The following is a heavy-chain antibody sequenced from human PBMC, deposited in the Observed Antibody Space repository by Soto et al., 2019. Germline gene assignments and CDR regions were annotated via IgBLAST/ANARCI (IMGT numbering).Heavy chain of an antibody. Sequence: QVQLVQSGAEVKKPGSSVKVSCKASGGTFSSYTISWVRQAPGQGLEWMGRIIPILGIANYAQKFQGRVTITADKSTSTAYMELSSLRSEDTAVDYCARDPKIVVVRPSYGMDVWGQGTTVTVSS. CDR1: GGTFSSYT. D-gene: IGHD3-22*01. CDR2: IIPILGIA. V-gene: IGHV1-69*08. J-gene: IGHJ6*02. CDR3: ARDPKIVVVRPSYGMDV.